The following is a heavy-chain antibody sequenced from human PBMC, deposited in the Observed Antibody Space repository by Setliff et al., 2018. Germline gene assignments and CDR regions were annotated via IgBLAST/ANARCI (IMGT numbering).Heavy chain of an antibody. CDR2: IYTRGDT. CDR3: ARDRVVVLAGRRGFYFDY. V-gene: IGHV4-4*07. Sequence: SETLSLTCTVSGGSISNTYYYWSWIRQPAGKGLEWIGHIYTRGDTNYNPSLKSRVSMSLDTSKNQFSLKLSSVTAADTAVYYCARDRVVVLAGRRGFYFDYWGQGTLVTVSS. D-gene: IGHD2-15*01. J-gene: IGHJ4*02. CDR1: GGSISNTYYY.